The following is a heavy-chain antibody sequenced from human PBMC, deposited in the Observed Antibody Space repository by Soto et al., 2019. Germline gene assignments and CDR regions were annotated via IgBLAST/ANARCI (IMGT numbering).Heavy chain of an antibody. CDR3: ARDGSTVTTKFHYAMDV. Sequence: EVQLVESGGGLVQPGGSLILSCAASGFTFSTYHMNWVRQAPGKGLEWVSYIHSGGSRIYYADSVKGRFTISRDNAKNSMYLQMNSMRAEDTAVYYCARDGSTVTTKFHYAMDVWGQGTTVTVSS. V-gene: IGHV3-48*03. CDR1: GFTFSTYH. D-gene: IGHD4-17*01. J-gene: IGHJ6*02. CDR2: IHSGGSRI.